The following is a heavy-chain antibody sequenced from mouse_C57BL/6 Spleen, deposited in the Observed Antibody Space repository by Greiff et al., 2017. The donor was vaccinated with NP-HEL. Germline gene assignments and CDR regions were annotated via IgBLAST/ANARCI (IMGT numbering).Heavy chain of an antibody. CDR2: ISGGGGNT. J-gene: IGHJ3*01. Sequence: EVHLVESGGGLVKPGGSLKLSCAASGFTFSSYTMSWVRQTPEKRLEWVATISGGGGNTYYPDSVKGRFTISRDNAKNTLYLQMSSLRSEDTALYYCARGYYYGSSSFAYWGQGTLVTVSA. D-gene: IGHD1-1*01. CDR3: ARGYYYGSSSFAY. CDR1: GFTFSSYT. V-gene: IGHV5-9*01.